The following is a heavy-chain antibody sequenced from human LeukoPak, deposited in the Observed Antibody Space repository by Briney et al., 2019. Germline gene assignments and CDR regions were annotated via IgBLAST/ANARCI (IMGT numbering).Heavy chain of an antibody. D-gene: IGHD3-22*01. Sequence: GVSLSLWCGASGFTVSSNYVRWVRRAPLKVLKRGAVIYSGGSTYYADSVKGRFTIPRDNSKKTMYLPMNRPRAEDTAVYYCAREDYYDSSGYYYEDWGQGTLVTVSS. CDR3: AREDYYDSSGYYYED. CDR2: IYSGGST. CDR1: GFTVSSNY. J-gene: IGHJ4*02. V-gene: IGHV3-53*01.